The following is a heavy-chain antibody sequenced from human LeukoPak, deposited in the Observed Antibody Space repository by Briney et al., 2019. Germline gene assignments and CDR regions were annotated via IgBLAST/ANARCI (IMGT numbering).Heavy chain of an antibody. CDR1: GGSFSNYY. D-gene: IGHD5-18*01. Sequence: PSETLSLTCAVYGGSFSNYYWSWIRQPPGKGLEWIGEINHSGSTNCNPSLKSRVTISVDTSKNQFSLKLSSVTAADTAVYYCARLRIRRGQLWSLPYFDYWGQGTLVTVSS. V-gene: IGHV4-34*01. CDR3: ARLRIRRGQLWSLPYFDY. J-gene: IGHJ4*02. CDR2: INHSGST.